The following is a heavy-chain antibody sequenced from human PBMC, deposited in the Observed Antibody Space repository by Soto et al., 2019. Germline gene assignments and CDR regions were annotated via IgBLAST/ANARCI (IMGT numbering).Heavy chain of an antibody. V-gene: IGHV1-3*01. D-gene: IGHD1-26*01. CDR2: INAGNGNT. CDR3: ARGSVAWELVG. CDR1: GYTFTSYA. J-gene: IGHJ4*02. Sequence: QVQLVQSEAELKKPGASVKVSCKASGYTFTSYAMHWVRQAHGQRLEWMGWINAGNGNTKYSQKLQGRVTITRDTSASTAYMELSSLRSEDTAVYDCARGSVAWELVGWGQGTLVHVSS.